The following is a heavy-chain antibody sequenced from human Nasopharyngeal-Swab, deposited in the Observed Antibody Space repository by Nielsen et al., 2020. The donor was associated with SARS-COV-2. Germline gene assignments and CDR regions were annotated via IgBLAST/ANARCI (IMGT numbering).Heavy chain of an antibody. Sequence: SETLSLTCAVPGGSISSSNWWSWVRQPPGKGLEWIGYIYYSGSTYYNPSLKSRVTISVDTSKNQFSLKLSSVTAADTAVYYCARGATIFGVVAYGMDVWGQGTTVTVSS. CDR3: ARGATIFGVVAYGMDV. CDR2: IYYSGST. CDR1: GGSISSSNW. V-gene: IGHV4-4*02. D-gene: IGHD3-3*01. J-gene: IGHJ6*02.